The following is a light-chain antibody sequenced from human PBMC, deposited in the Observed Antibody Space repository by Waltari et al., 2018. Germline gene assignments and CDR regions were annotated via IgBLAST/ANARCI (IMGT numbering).Light chain of an antibody. Sequence: DIVLTQSPVSLSVTPGEPASISCRSSQSLRHSNGSHSLDWYLQKPGQSPQLLIYLGSSRASGVPDRFSGSGSGTDFTLKISRVEAEDVGVYYCMQGLQTPTFGGGTKVEIK. CDR1: QSLRHSNGSHS. J-gene: IGKJ4*01. CDR3: MQGLQTPT. V-gene: IGKV2-28*01. CDR2: LGS.